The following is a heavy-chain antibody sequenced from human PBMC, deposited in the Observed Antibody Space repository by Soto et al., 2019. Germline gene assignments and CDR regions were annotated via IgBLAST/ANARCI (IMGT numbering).Heavy chain of an antibody. D-gene: IGHD3-3*01. CDR2: MNPNSGNT. J-gene: IGHJ5*02. V-gene: IGHV1-8*01. CDR3: ARVGMKDTIFGVVKQLYGGCFDP. CDR1: GYTFTSYD. Sequence: ASVKVSCKASGYTFTSYDINWVRQATGQGLEWMGWMNPNSGNTGYAQKFQGRVTMTRNTSISTAYMELSSLRSEDTAVYYCARVGMKDTIFGVVKQLYGGCFDPWGQGTLVTVSS.